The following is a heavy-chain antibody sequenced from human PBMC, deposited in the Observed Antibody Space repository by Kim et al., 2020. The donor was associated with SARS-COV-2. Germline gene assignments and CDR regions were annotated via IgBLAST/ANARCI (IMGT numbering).Heavy chain of an antibody. CDR2: IKSTGDGGTI. Sequence: GGSLRLSCAASGFNFNKAWMSWVRQAPGKGLKWVGRIKSTGDGGTIDYAAPAKGRFTISRDESKNTVDLQMNSLKTEDTAVYYCTTDRGAYCGGDCYEGYWGQGTLVTVSS. V-gene: IGHV3-15*01. CDR3: TTDRGAYCGGDCYEGY. D-gene: IGHD2-21*02. J-gene: IGHJ4*02. CDR1: GFNFNKAW.